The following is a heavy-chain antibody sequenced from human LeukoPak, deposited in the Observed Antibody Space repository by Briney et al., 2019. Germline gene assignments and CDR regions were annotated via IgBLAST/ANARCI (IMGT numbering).Heavy chain of an antibody. V-gene: IGHV1-18*01. D-gene: IGHD3-9*01. J-gene: IGHJ5*02. CDR2: ISAYNGNT. CDR3: ARDRGGLRYFDWLSWFDP. CDR1: GYTFTSYA. Sequence: ASVKVSCKASGYTFTSYAMNWVRQAPGQGLEWMGWISAYNGNTNYAQKLQGRVTMTTDTSTSTAYMELRSLRSDDTAVYYCARDRGGLRYFDWLSWFDPWGQGTLVTVSS.